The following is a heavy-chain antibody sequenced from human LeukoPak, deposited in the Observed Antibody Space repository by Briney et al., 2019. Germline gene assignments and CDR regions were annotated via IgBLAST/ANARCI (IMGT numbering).Heavy chain of an antibody. J-gene: IGHJ5*02. CDR3: ARGGAAVGITIFGVVITPPNNWFDP. CDR1: GGSISSYY. V-gene: IGHV4-34*01. CDR2: INHSGST. Sequence: PSETLSLTCTVSGGSISSYYWSWIRQPPGKGLEWIGEINHSGSTNYNPSLKSRVTISVDTSKNQFSLKLSSVTAADTAVYYCARGGAAVGITIFGVVITPPNNWFDPWGQGTLVTVSS. D-gene: IGHD3-3*01.